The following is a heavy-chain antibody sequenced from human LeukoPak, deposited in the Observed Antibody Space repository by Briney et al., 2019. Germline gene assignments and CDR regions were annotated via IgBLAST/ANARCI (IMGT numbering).Heavy chain of an antibody. Sequence: GGPLRLSCAASGFTFSSYGMHWVRQAPGKGLEWVAVIWYDGSNKYYADSVKGRFTISRDNSKNTLYLQMNSLRAEDTAVYYCAKDRIAVAGTAFDYWGQGTLVTVSS. J-gene: IGHJ4*02. CDR1: GFTFSSYG. D-gene: IGHD6-19*01. V-gene: IGHV3-33*06. CDR3: AKDRIAVAGTAFDY. CDR2: IWYDGSNK.